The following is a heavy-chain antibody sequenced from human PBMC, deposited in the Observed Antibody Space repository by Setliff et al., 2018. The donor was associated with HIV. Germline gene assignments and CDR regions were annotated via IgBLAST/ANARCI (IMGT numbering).Heavy chain of an antibody. V-gene: IGHV3-7*01. D-gene: IGHD3-3*01. CDR3: VRVVTIFSTGPHFDP. Sequence: GGSLRLSCAASGFMFGVDWMSWVRQTPGKGLEWVASVTPDGGDKYYADSVKGRFTVSRDSAKNTLSLQTDSLRAEDTAVYYCVRVVTIFSTGPHFDPWGQGTLVTVSS. J-gene: IGHJ5*02. CDR1: GFMFGVDW. CDR2: VTPDGGDK.